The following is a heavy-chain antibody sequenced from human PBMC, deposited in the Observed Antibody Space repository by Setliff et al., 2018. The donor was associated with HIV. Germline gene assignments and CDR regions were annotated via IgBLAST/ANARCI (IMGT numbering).Heavy chain of an antibody. V-gene: IGHV3-30*14. CDR3: VNPYTYYYYDGSVYDDF. CDR2: ISYDGSNK. CDR1: GFTFSSYS. D-gene: IGHD3-22*01. Sequence: GGSLTLSCAASGFTFSSYSMHWVRQAPGKGLEWVAVISYDGSNKYYADSVKVRFIISRDTSKNTLYLQMSSLSADDTDRYYCVNPYTYYYYDGSVYDDFWGQGTLVTVSS. J-gene: IGHJ4*02.